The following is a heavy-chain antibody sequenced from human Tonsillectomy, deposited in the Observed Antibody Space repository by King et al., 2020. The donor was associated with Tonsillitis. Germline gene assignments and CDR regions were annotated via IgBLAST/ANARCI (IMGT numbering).Heavy chain of an antibody. CDR2: IGSSATYT. D-gene: IGHD4-17*01. Sequence: VQLVESGGGLVKPGGSLRLSCAASGFSFNDYYMTWIRQSPGKGLEWVSHIGSSATYTKYADSVRGRFTISRDNSKTSVYLQMNSLRAEDTAVYYCARDNVDRYGDYFDYWGQGTLVTVSS. CDR1: GFSFNDYY. J-gene: IGHJ4*02. V-gene: IGHV3-11*05. CDR3: ARDNVDRYGDYFDY.